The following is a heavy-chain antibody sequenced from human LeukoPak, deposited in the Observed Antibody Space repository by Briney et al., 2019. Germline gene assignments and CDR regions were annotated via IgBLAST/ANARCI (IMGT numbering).Heavy chain of an antibody. CDR2: ISHDGFNQ. V-gene: IGHV3-30*04. D-gene: IGHD6-6*01. CDR1: GFTFSDHA. Sequence: PGGSLRLSCAATGFTFSDHAVHWVRQAPGKGLEWVAVISHDGFNQKYADSVKGRFTVSRDNSENMQFLQMNALRPEDTAVYYCARDGAARLLRYYYYMDVWGKGTTVTVS. J-gene: IGHJ6*03. CDR3: ARDGAARLLRYYYYMDV.